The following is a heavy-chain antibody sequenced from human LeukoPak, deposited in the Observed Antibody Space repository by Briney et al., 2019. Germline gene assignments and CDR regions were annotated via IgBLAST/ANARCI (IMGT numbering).Heavy chain of an antibody. D-gene: IGHD5-18*01. CDR1: GGSISSGDYY. Sequence: PSETLSLTCTVSGGSISSGDYYWSWIRQPPGKGLEWIGYIYYSGSTYYNPSLKSRVTISVDTSKNQFSLKLSSVTAADTAVYYYARVDTAMSIPYHYYYGMDVWGQGTTVTVSS. CDR3: ARVDTAMSIPYHYYYGMDV. V-gene: IGHV4-30-4*02. J-gene: IGHJ6*02. CDR2: IYYSGST.